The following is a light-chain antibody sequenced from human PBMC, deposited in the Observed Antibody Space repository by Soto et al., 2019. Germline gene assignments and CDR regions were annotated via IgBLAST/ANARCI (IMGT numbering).Light chain of an antibody. J-gene: IGKJ1*01. CDR2: KAS. CDR1: QTISSW. Sequence: DIQMPQSPSTLSGSVGDRVTITCRASQTISSWLAWYRQKPGKAPKLLIYKASTLKSGAPSRFSVSGSGTEFTLAISSLQPDVFATYYCQHYNCYSVAFGQGTKVELK. CDR3: QHYNCYSVA. V-gene: IGKV1-5*03.